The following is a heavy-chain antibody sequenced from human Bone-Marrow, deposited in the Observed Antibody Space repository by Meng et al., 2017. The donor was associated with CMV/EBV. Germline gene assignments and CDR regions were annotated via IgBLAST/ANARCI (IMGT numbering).Heavy chain of an antibody. D-gene: IGHD3-22*01. CDR2: IYYSGST. Sequence: LSCPVTGSSISSYYWSWFRQPPGKGLEWIGYIYYSGSTNYNPSLKSRVTISVDTAKNQYSLKLSSVTAADTAVYYCARGGYYYDSSANQGDFDYWGQRTLVTVSS. V-gene: IGHV4-59*01. CDR1: GSSISSYY. CDR3: ARGGYYYDSSANQGDFDY. J-gene: IGHJ4*02.